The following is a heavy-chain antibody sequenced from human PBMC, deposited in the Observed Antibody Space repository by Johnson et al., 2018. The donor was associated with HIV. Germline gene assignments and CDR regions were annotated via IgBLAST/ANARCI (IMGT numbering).Heavy chain of an antibody. V-gene: IGHV3-30*04. Sequence: QVQLVESGGGLVKPGGSLRLSCAASGFTFSSYAMHWVRQAPGKGLEWVAVILYRGSNKYYADSVKGRFTLSRDNSKNTLYLQMNSLRAEDTAVYYCARDRGGIAEQSGAFDIWGQGTMVTVSS. J-gene: IGHJ3*02. CDR1: GFTFSSYA. D-gene: IGHD6-13*01. CDR2: ILYRGSNK. CDR3: ARDRGGIAEQSGAFDI.